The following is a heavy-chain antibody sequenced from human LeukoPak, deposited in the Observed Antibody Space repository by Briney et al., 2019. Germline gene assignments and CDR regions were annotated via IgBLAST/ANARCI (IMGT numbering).Heavy chain of an antibody. D-gene: IGHD5-24*01. CDR3: AGLGQLEMATI. J-gene: IGHJ4*02. V-gene: IGHV1-46*01. Sequence: GASVKVSCKASGYTFTGYYMHWVRQAPGQGLEWMGIINPSGGSTSYAQKFQGRVTMTRDMSTSTVYMELSSLRSEDTAVYYCAGLGQLEMATIWGQGTLVTVSS. CDR2: INPSGGST. CDR1: GYTFTGYY.